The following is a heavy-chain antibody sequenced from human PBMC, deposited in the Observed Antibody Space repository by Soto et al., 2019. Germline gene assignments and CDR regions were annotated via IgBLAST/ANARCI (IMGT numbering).Heavy chain of an antibody. V-gene: IGHV1-18*01. D-gene: IGHD4-4*01. CDR1: GYTFTSYG. J-gene: IGHJ6*02. CDR3: ARHYSNYVGYYYCMDV. Sequence: ASVKVSCKASGYTFTSYGISWVRQAPGQGLEWMGWISAYNGNTNYAQKLQGRVTMTTDTSTSTAYMELRSLRSDDTAVYYCARHYSNYVGYYYCMDVWGQGTTVTVSS. CDR2: ISAYNGNT.